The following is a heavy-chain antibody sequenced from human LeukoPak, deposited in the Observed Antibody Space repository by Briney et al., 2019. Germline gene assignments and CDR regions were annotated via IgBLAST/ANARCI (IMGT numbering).Heavy chain of an antibody. CDR3: AFSRDFPLTAYPDY. Sequence: SETLSLTCVVYGESLSGYYWTWIRQAPGKGLEWVGEINHRGSTTYNPSLKSRVTISVDTSRNQFSLKMRSVTAADTAMYYCAFSRDFPLTAYPDYWGQGTLVTVSS. D-gene: IGHD3-9*01. CDR1: GESLSGYY. CDR2: INHRGST. J-gene: IGHJ4*02. V-gene: IGHV4-34*01.